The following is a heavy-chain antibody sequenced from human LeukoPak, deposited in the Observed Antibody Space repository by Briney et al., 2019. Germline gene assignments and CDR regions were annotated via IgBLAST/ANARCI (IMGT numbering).Heavy chain of an antibody. V-gene: IGHV4-39*07. D-gene: IGHD1-20*01. Sequence: SETLSLTCTVSGGSISSSSYYWGWIRQPPGKGLEWIGTVYHSGSTYYNPSLKSRVTISVDTSKNQFSLKLSSVTAADTAVYYCARERGDNWNVGPWGQGTLSPSPQ. CDR2: VYHSGST. CDR3: ARERGDNWNVGP. J-gene: IGHJ5*02. CDR1: GGSISSSSYY.